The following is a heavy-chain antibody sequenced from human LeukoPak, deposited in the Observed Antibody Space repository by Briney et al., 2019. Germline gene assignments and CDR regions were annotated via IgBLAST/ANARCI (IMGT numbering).Heavy chain of an antibody. CDR1: GFTFSSYW. CDR2: INSDGSST. V-gene: IGHV3-74*01. Sequence: PGGSLRLSCAASGFTFSSYWMHWVRQAPGKGLVWVSRINSDGSSTSYADSVKGRFTISRDNAKNTLYLQMNSLRAEDTAVYYCARNYYDSSGYYPYYYYYYMDVWGKGTTVTISS. D-gene: IGHD3-22*01. J-gene: IGHJ6*03. CDR3: ARNYYDSSGYYPYYYYYYMDV.